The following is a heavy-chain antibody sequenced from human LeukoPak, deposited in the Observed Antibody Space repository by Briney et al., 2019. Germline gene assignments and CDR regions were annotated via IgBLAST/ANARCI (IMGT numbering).Heavy chain of an antibody. CDR3: ARALFGGVFDY. CDR2: IKQDGSEK. Sequence: GGSLRLSCAASGFTFSSYWMSWVRQAPGKGLEWVANIKQDGSEKYYVDSVKGRFTISRDNAKSSLYLQMNSLRAEDTAVYYCARALFGGVFDYWGQGTLVTVSS. D-gene: IGHD3-10*01. V-gene: IGHV3-7*01. J-gene: IGHJ4*02. CDR1: GFTFSSYW.